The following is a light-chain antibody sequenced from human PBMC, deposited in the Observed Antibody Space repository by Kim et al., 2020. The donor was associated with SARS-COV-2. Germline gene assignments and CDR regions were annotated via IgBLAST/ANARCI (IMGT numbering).Light chain of an antibody. J-gene: IGKJ5*01. V-gene: IGKV4-1*01. CDR2: WAS. CDR1: QTIVYSSNKRNY. CDR3: QQYYSSIT. Sequence: RATINCKSSQTIVYSSNKRNYFAWYQQKPGQPPKLLIYWASTRESGVPDRFSGSGSGTDFTLTISILQAEDVAVYYCQQYYSSITFGQGTRLEIK.